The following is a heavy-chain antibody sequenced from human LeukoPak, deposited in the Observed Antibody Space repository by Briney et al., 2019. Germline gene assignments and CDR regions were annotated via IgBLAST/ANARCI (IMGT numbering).Heavy chain of an antibody. CDR3: AKDMGWELKGGVY. CDR1: GFTLDDYA. D-gene: IGHD1-26*01. J-gene: IGHJ4*02. V-gene: IGHV3-9*01. CDR2: INWNSGSI. Sequence: PGGSLRLSCAASGFTLDDYAMHWVRQAPGKGLEWVSGINWNSGSIGYADSVKGRFTISRDNAKNPLYLQMNSLRAEDTALYYCAKDMGWELKGGVYWGQGTLVTVSS.